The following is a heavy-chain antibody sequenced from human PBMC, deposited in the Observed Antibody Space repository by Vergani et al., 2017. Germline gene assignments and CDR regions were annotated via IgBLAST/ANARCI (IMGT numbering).Heavy chain of an antibody. CDR1: GFTFSSYA. D-gene: IGHD2-15*01. V-gene: IGHV3-23*01. Sequence: EVQLLESGGGLVQPGGSLRLSCAASGFTFSSYAMSWVRQAPGKGLEWVSAISGSGGSTYYADSVKGRFTISRDNSKNTLYLQMNSLRAEDTAVYYFAKDLGYCSGGSCYLASFDYWGQGTLVTVSS. J-gene: IGHJ4*02. CDR2: ISGSGGST. CDR3: AKDLGYCSGGSCYLASFDY.